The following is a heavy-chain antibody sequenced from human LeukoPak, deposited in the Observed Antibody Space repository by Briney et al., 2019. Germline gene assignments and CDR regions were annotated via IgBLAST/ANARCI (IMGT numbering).Heavy chain of an antibody. Sequence: SETLSLTCPVSGGSISSYYWSWIRQPAGKGLEWIGRIYTSGSTNYNPSLKSRVTISIDTSKNQFSLRLNSVTAADTAVYYCARHSNWNGGVDWFDPWGQGTQVTVSS. CDR2: IYTSGST. D-gene: IGHD1-20*01. CDR1: GGSISSYY. J-gene: IGHJ5*02. CDR3: ARHSNWNGGVDWFDP. V-gene: IGHV4-4*07.